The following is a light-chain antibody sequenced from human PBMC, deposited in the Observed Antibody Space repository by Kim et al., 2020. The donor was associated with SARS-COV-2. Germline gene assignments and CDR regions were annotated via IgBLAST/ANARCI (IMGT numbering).Light chain of an antibody. CDR2: SNN. CDR3: AAWDDSLSGFYV. V-gene: IGLV1-47*02. J-gene: IGLJ1*01. Sequence: QRVTISCSVSSANIGSNYVYWYQQLPGTAPKLLIYSNNQRPSGVPDRFSGSKSGTSASLAISGLRSEDEADYYCAAWDDSLSGFYVFGTGTKVTVL. CDR1: SANIGSNY.